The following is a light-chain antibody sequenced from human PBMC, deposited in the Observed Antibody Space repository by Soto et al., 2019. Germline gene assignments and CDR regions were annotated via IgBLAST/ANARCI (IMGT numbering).Light chain of an antibody. V-gene: IGLV1-44*01. CDR3: AAWEDSLNGVI. CDR2: TNN. Sequence: QSVLTQPPSASGTPGQRVTISCSGGSSNIGSNTVNWYQQLPGTAPKVLIYTNNQRPSGVPDRFSGSKSGTSASLAISGLEYEDESDYYCAAWEDSLNGVIFGGGTKLTVL. CDR1: SSNIGSNT. J-gene: IGLJ2*01.